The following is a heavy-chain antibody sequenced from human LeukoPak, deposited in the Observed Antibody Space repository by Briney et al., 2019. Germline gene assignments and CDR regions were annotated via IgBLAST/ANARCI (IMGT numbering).Heavy chain of an antibody. CDR2: ISYDGSNK. CDR3: AKDLVGWFYYYYGMDV. Sequence: PGGSLRLSCAASGFTLSSYGMHWVRQAPGKGLEWVAVISYDGSNKYYADSVKGRFTISRDNSKNTLYLQMNSLRAEDTAVYYCAKDLVGWFYYYYGMDVWGQGTTVTVSS. V-gene: IGHV3-30*18. CDR1: GFTLSSYG. J-gene: IGHJ6*02. D-gene: IGHD1-26*01.